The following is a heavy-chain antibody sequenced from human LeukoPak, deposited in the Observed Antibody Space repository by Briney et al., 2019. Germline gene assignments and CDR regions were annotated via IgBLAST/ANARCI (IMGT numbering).Heavy chain of an antibody. CDR3: ARHDYGDYGGVDY. J-gene: IGHJ4*02. V-gene: IGHV4-39*01. Sequence: SETLSLTCTVSGGSISSSSYYWGWLRQTPGKGLEWIGSIYYSGSTYYNPSLKSRVIISGDTSKNQFSLKLSSVTAADTAVYYCARHDYGDYGGVDYWGQGTLVTVSS. CDR2: IYYSGST. D-gene: IGHD4-17*01. CDR1: GGSISSSSYY.